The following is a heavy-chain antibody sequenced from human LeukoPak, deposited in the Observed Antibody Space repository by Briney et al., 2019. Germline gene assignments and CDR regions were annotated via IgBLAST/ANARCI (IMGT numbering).Heavy chain of an antibody. Sequence: SETLSLTCAVSGGSISSSGYYWGWIRQPPGKGLEWIGSIYYSGSTYYNPSLKSRVTISVDTSKNQFSLKLSSVTAADTAVYYCARDQGYYYMDVWGKGTTVTVSS. CDR2: IYYSGST. V-gene: IGHV4-39*07. J-gene: IGHJ6*03. CDR3: ARDQGYYYMDV. CDR1: GGSISSSGYY.